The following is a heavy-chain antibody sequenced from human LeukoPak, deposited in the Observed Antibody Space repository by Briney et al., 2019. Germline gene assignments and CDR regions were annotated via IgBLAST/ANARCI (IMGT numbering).Heavy chain of an antibody. Sequence: SVTLSLTCAVYGGSLSGYYWSWIRQPPGKGLEWIGEINHSGSTNFNPSLKSRVTISVDTSKNQFSLKLTSVTAADTAVYYSAKQAGSGLFILPGGQGTLVTVSS. V-gene: IGHV4-34*01. J-gene: IGHJ4*02. CDR1: GGSLSGYY. CDR2: INHSGST. D-gene: IGHD3/OR15-3a*01. CDR3: AKQAGSGLFILP.